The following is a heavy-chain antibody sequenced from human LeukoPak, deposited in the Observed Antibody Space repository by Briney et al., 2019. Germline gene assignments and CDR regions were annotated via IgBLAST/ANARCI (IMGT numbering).Heavy chain of an antibody. CDR1: GGSFSGYY. J-gene: IGHJ4*02. D-gene: IGHD2-2*01. V-gene: IGHV4-34*01. CDR2: INHSGST. Sequence: SETLSLTCAVYGGSFSGYYWSWIRQPPGKGLEWIGEINHSGSTNYNPSLKSRVTISVDTSKNQFSLKLSSVTAADTAVYHCARDSLEGPATPWFDYWGQGTLVTVSS. CDR3: ARDSLEGPATPWFDY.